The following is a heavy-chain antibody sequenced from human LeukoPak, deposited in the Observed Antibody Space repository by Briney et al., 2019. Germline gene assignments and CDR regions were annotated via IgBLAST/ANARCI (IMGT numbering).Heavy chain of an antibody. CDR1: GGSISSYY. CDR2: IYNSGST. CDR3: ARDSYNLGPFDH. J-gene: IGHJ4*02. Sequence: SETLSLTCTVSGGSISSYYWSCIRQPPGEGLEWIGNIYNSGSTKYNPSLKSRVTISVDTSKNQFSLKLASVTAADTAVYYCARDSYNLGPFDHWGQGTLVT. V-gene: IGHV4-59*01. D-gene: IGHD1-1*01.